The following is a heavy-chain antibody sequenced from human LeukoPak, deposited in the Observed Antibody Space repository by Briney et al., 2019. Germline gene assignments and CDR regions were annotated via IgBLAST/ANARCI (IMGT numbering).Heavy chain of an antibody. D-gene: IGHD5-18*01. V-gene: IGHV3-30*18. CDR2: ISYDGSNK. Sequence: GGSLRLSCAASGFTFSSYGMHWVRQAPGKGLEWVAVISYDGSNKYYADSVKGRFTISRDNSKNTLYLQMNSLRAEDTAVYYCAKSGMEDTAMVTTWVDIDYWGQGTLVTVSS. CDR3: AKSGMEDTAMVTTWVDIDY. CDR1: GFTFSSYG. J-gene: IGHJ4*02.